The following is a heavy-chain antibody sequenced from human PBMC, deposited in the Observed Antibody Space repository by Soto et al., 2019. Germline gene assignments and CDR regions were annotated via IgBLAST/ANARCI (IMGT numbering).Heavy chain of an antibody. V-gene: IGHV3-9*01. Sequence: EVQLVESGGGLVQLGRSLRLSCAASGFTFDDFAMYWVRQAPGKGLEWVAVISWNGGSVAYADSVKGRFTISRDNAENSLFLRMNSLRADDTALYYCSKGGSASFIAPAGRDNWFAPWGQGTLVTVSS. CDR2: ISWNGGSV. CDR1: GFTFDDFA. D-gene: IGHD6-25*01. J-gene: IGHJ5*02. CDR3: SKGGSASFIAPAGRDNWFAP.